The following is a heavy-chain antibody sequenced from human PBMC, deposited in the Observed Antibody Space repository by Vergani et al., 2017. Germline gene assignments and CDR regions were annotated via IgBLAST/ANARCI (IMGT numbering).Heavy chain of an antibody. J-gene: IGHJ6*02. Sequence: EVQLVESGGGLVQPGGSLRLSCAASGFTFSSYEMNWVRQAPGKGLEWVSYISSSGSTIYYADSVKGRFTISRDNAKNSLYLQMNSLRAEDPAVYYCARERIAAIGGYYYGMEVWGQGTTVTVSS. CDR2: ISSSGSTI. V-gene: IGHV3-48*03. CDR1: GFTFSSYE. D-gene: IGHD6-13*01. CDR3: ARERIAAIGGYYYGMEV.